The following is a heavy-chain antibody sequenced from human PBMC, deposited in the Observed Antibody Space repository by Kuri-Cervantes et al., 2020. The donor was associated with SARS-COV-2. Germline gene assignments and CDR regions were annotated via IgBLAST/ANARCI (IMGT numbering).Heavy chain of an antibody. CDR1: GFTFSSYA. Sequence: GESLKISCAASGFTFSSYAMHWVRQAPGKGLEWVAVISYDGSNKYYADSVKGRFTISRDNSKNALYLQMNSLRAEDTAVYYCARDNSLRTIFGVVIISHMDVWGKGTTVTVSS. J-gene: IGHJ6*04. V-gene: IGHV3-30*04. CDR2: ISYDGSNK. D-gene: IGHD3-3*01. CDR3: ARDNSLRTIFGVVIISHMDV.